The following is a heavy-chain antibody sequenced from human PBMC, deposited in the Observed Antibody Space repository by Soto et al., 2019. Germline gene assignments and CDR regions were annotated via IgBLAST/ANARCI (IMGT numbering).Heavy chain of an antibody. D-gene: IGHD1-1*01. CDR2: ISNDGSIK. CDR1: GFTFRTFA. CDR3: ARDKKPFNWSPSILKSYHYGMDV. V-gene: IGHV3-30-3*01. J-gene: IGHJ6*02. Sequence: QVQLVESGGRVVQPGRSLRLSCAASGFTFRTFAMHWVRQAPGKGLEWVAVISNDGSIKYFLDSVKGRFTISRDNSNNTLSLQMDSLRAEDTAVYYCARDKKPFNWSPSILKSYHYGMDVWGQGTTVTVSS.